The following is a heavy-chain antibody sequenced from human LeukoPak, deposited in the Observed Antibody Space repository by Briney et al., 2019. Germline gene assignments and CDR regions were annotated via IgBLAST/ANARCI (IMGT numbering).Heavy chain of an antibody. V-gene: IGHV4-39*01. CDR1: GGSISSSSYY. D-gene: IGHD2-21*02. Sequence: SETLSLTCTVSGGSISSSSYYWGWIRQPPGKGLEWIGSIYYSGSTYHNPSLKSRVTISVDTSKNQFSLKLSSVTAADTAVYYCARALPLARLLSSNYYYYGMDVWGQGTTVTVSS. CDR2: IYYSGST. J-gene: IGHJ6*02. CDR3: ARALPLARLLSSNYYYYGMDV.